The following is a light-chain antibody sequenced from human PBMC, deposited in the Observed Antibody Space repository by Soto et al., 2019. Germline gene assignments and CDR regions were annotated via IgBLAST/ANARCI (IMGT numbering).Light chain of an antibody. CDR1: RGIGDR. CDR3: LQVTSFPRT. V-gene: IGKV1-12*01. J-gene: IGKJ1*01. Sequence: DIQMTQSPSSLSAAVGDRVTITCRASRGIGDRLAWFQQKPGKAPQFLIQTASNLQSGVPSRFSGSGSGTEFILSINSLQPEDSATYYCLQVTSFPRTFGQGTNVEIK. CDR2: TAS.